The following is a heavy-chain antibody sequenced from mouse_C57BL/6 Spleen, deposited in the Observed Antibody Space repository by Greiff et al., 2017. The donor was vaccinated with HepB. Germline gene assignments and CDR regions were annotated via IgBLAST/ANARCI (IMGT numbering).Heavy chain of an antibody. V-gene: IGHV1-42*01. J-gene: IGHJ4*01. Sequence: VQLQQSGPELVKPGASVKISCKASGYSFTGYYINWVKQSPEKSLEWIGEINPRTGGTTYNQKFKAKATLTVDKSSSTASMQLKSLTSEDSAVYYCARSHYYGSSFYAMDYWGQGTSVTVSS. CDR2: INPRTGGT. CDR3: ARSHYYGSSFYAMDY. D-gene: IGHD1-1*01. CDR1: GYSFTGYY.